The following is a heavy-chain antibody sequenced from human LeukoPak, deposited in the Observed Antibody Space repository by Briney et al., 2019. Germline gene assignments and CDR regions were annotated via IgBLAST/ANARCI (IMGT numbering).Heavy chain of an antibody. J-gene: IGHJ4*02. CDR3: AKRVPYSSSSVYFDY. D-gene: IGHD6-6*01. CDR2: ISDSGRDT. CDR1: GFTLSNYA. Sequence: AGGSLRLSCAASGFTLSNYAMSWVRQAPGKGLEWVSAISDSGRDTYYADSVKGRFTISRDNSKNTLYLQMNSLRAEDAAVYYCAKRVPYSSSSVYFDYWGQGTLVTVSS. V-gene: IGHV3-23*01.